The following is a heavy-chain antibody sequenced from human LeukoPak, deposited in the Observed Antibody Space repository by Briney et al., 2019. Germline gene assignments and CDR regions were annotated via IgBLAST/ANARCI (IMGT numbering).Heavy chain of an antibody. J-gene: IGHJ4*02. CDR3: ARRTTYFGWIPSESPSCFDY. D-gene: IGHD3-9*01. Sequence: SETLSLTCTVSGGSISSSSYYWGWIRQPPGKGLEWIGNIYHSGRTYYNPSLKSRVTISVDTSKNQFSLKLSSVTAADTAVYYCARRTTYFGWIPSESPSCFDYWGQGTLVTVSS. V-gene: IGHV4-39*07. CDR1: GGSISSSSYY. CDR2: IYHSGRT.